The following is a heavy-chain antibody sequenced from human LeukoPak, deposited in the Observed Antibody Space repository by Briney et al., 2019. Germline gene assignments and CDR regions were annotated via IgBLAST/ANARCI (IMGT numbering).Heavy chain of an antibody. Sequence: GGSLRLSCAASGFAFSSHSMNWVRQAPGKGLEWVSSISGASTYIYFANSLKGRFSISRDNAKNSLYLQMNSLRAEDTAVYFCARATLSEIIAAEAFFDSWGQGTLVIVSS. D-gene: IGHD6-13*01. CDR2: ISGASTYI. V-gene: IGHV3-21*06. CDR1: GFAFSSHS. CDR3: ARATLSEIIAAEAFFDS. J-gene: IGHJ4*02.